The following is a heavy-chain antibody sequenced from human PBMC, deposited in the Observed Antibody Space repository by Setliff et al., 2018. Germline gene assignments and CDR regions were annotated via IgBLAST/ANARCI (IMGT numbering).Heavy chain of an antibody. V-gene: IGHV4-59*12. D-gene: IGHD2-2*01. Sequence: SETLSLTCTVSGGSISSYYWSWIRQPPGKGLEWIGYIYYSGSTNYNPSLKSRVTISVDTSKNQFSLKLSSVTAADTAVYYCARGPRGCSSTSCYLFWFDPWGQGTLVTVSS. CDR1: GGSISSYY. J-gene: IGHJ5*02. CDR2: IYYSGST. CDR3: ARGPRGCSSTSCYLFWFDP.